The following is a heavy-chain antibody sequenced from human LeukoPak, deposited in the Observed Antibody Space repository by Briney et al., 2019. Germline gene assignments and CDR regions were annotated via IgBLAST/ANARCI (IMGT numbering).Heavy chain of an antibody. Sequence: SETLSLTCTVSGGSISSYYWSWIRQPPGKGLEWIGYIYYSGSTNYNPSLKSRVTISVDTSKNQFSLKLSSVTAADTAVYYCARELVVRCPTCGDNWFDPWGQGTLVTVSS. CDR1: GGSISSYY. CDR2: IYYSGST. V-gene: IGHV4-59*01. D-gene: IGHD2-2*01. J-gene: IGHJ5*02. CDR3: ARELVVRCPTCGDNWFDP.